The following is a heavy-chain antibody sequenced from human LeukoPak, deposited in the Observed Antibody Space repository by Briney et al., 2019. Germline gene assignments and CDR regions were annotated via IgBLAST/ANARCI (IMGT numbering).Heavy chain of an antibody. V-gene: IGHV3-30*18. D-gene: IGHD6-19*01. Sequence: GGSLRLSCAASGFTFSSYGMHWVRQAPGKGLEWVAVISYDGSNKYYADSVKGRFTISRDNSKNTLYLQMNSLRAEDTAVYYCAKDQIAVALFLDPNWFDPWGQGTLDTVSS. CDR1: GFTFSSYG. CDR2: ISYDGSNK. CDR3: AKDQIAVALFLDPNWFDP. J-gene: IGHJ5*02.